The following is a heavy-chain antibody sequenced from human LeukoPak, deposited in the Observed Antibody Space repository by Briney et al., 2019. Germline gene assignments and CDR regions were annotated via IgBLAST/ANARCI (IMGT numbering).Heavy chain of an antibody. CDR1: GYSISSGYY. CDR2: INHSGST. CDR3: AGRLWFGENNWYFDL. Sequence: SETLSLTCAVSGYSISSGYYWGWIRQPPGKGLEWIGEINHSGSTNYNPSLKSRVTISVDTSKNQFSLKLSSVTAADTAVYYCAGRLWFGENNWYFDLWGRGTLVTVSS. D-gene: IGHD3-10*01. J-gene: IGHJ2*01. V-gene: IGHV4-38-2*01.